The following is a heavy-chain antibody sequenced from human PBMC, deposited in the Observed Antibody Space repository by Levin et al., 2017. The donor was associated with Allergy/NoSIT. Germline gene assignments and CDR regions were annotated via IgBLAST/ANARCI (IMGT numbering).Heavy chain of an antibody. D-gene: IGHD2-21*02. J-gene: IGHJ4*02. V-gene: IGHV3-30*03. CDR1: GFTFSSYG. Sequence: GESLKISCAASGFTFSSYGMHWVRQAPGKGLEWVAVISYDGSNKYYADSVKGRFTISRDNSKNTLYLQMNSLRAEDTAVYYCATVPYCGGDCYSGDYWGQGTLVTVSS. CDR2: ISYDGSNK. CDR3: ATVPYCGGDCYSGDY.